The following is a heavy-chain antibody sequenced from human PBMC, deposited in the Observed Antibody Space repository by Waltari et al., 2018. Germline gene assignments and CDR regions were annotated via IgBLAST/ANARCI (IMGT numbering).Heavy chain of an antibody. Sequence: QVQLVESGGGVVQPGGSLRLSCAASGFTFSSYGMHWVRQAPGKVLEWVAFIRYDGSNKYYADSVKGRFTISRDNSKNTLYLQMNSLRAEDTAVYYCAPNPPGNRYFQHWGQGTLVTVSS. J-gene: IGHJ1*01. V-gene: IGHV3-30*02. CDR3: APNPPGNRYFQH. CDR2: IRYDGSNK. CDR1: GFTFSSYG.